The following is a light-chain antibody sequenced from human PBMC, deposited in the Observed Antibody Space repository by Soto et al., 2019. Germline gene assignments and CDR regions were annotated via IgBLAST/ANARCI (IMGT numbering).Light chain of an antibody. V-gene: IGLV2-14*01. CDR1: ITDVGSSNY. J-gene: IGLJ2*01. Sequence: QSVLTQPASVSGSPGQSITISCTATITDVGSSNYVSWYKQHPGKAPKLMIYDVSNRPSGVSNRFSGSKSGNTASLTISGLQAEDEADYYCSSYTTTSTWVFGGGTKVTVL. CDR3: SSYTTTSTWV. CDR2: DVS.